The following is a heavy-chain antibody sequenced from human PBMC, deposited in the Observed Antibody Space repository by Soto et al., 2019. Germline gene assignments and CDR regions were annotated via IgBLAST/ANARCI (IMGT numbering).Heavy chain of an antibody. Sequence: GGSLRLSCAASGFTFSSFGMHWVRQAPGKGLEWVAVISHDGNEKYYGESVKGRFTISRDNSKNTLYLQMNSLRPEDTAVYYCAKSTLYYFFATTDSWGQGTLVTVSS. V-gene: IGHV3-30*18. CDR1: GFTFSSFG. CDR2: ISHDGNEK. D-gene: IGHD3-10*01. CDR3: AKSTLYYFFATTDS. J-gene: IGHJ4*02.